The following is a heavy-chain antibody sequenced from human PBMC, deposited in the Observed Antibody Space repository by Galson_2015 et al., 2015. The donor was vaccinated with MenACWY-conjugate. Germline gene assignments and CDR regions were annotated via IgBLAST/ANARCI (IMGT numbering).Heavy chain of an antibody. V-gene: IGHV3-9*01. CDR2: ISWSSGSI. D-gene: IGHD1-26*01. CDR1: GFTFDDYA. J-gene: IGHJ6*02. CDR3: AKDMASIVGATTADDYYYYGMDV. Sequence: SLRLSCAASGFTFDDYAMHWVRQAPGKGLEWVSGISWSSGSIGYADSVKGRFTISRDNTKNSLYLQMNSLRAEDTALYYCAKDMASIVGATTADDYYYYGMDVWGQGTTVPVSS.